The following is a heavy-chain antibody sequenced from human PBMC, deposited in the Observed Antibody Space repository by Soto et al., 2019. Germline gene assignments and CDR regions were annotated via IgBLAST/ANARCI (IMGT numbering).Heavy chain of an antibody. D-gene: IGHD5-18*01. CDR3: AREARGYSYGLRLGIRDYDYYGIEV. CDR2: IYNSGST. Sequence: PSETLSLTCTVSGGSISSYYWSWIRQPPGKGLEWIGDIYNSGSTNYNPSLKSRVTISVATSKNQFSLKLSSVTAAHTAVYYCAREARGYSYGLRLGIRDYDYYGIEVWGQGTTVTVSS. CDR1: GGSISSYY. V-gene: IGHV4-59*01. J-gene: IGHJ6*02.